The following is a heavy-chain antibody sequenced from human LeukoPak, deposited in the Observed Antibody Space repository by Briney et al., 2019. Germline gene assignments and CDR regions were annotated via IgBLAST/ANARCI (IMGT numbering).Heavy chain of an antibody. D-gene: IGHD3-10*01. CDR1: GFTFSSYW. CDR2: IKSDGSST. Sequence: GGSLRLSCAASGFTFSSYWMHWVRQAPGKGLVWVSRIKSDGSSTNYADSVKGRFTISRDNAKNTLYLQMNSLRAEDTAVYYCARGVRGLNAFDIWGQGTMVTVSS. J-gene: IGHJ3*02. CDR3: ARGVRGLNAFDI. V-gene: IGHV3-74*01.